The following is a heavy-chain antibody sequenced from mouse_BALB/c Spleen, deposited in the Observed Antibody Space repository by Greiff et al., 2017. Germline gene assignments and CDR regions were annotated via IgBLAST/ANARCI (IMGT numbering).Heavy chain of an antibody. CDR3: TRATMITTRFDY. CDR1: GYTFTSYW. J-gene: IGHJ2*01. V-gene: IGHV1-5*01. Sequence: VQLQQSGTVLARPGASVKMSCKASGYTFTSYWMHWVKQRPGQGLEWIGAIYPGNSDTSYNQKFKGKAKLTAVTSTSTAYMELSSLTNEDSAVYYCTRATMITTRFDYWGQGTTLTVSS. D-gene: IGHD2-4*01. CDR2: IYPGNSDT.